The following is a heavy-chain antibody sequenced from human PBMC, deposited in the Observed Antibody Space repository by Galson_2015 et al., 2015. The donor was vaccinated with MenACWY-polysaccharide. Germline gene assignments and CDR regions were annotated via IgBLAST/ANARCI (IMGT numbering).Heavy chain of an antibody. CDR2: ISSSGGST. D-gene: IGHD3-22*01. CDR3: AKVDGPGDYYDRSGYLDS. Sequence: SLRLSCAASGLGFNTDAMSWVRQAPGTGLEWVSLISSSGGSTYYAESVTGRFTISRDNFKNTLFLQMNSLRAGDTAIYYCAKVDGPGDYYDRSGYLDS. CDR1: GLGFNTDA. V-gene: IGHV3-23*01. J-gene: IGHJ5*01.